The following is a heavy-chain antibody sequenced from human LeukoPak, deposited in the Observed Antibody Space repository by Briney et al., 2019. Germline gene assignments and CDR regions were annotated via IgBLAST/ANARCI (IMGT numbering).Heavy chain of an antibody. Sequence: GGSLRLSCAASGFTFSSYEMNWVRQAPGKGLEWVSYISSSGSTIYYADSVKGRFTISRDNAKNSLYLQMYSLRAEDTAVYYCARQYYHGSGDYWGQGTLVTVSS. CDR2: ISSSGSTI. J-gene: IGHJ4*02. D-gene: IGHD3-10*01. V-gene: IGHV3-48*03. CDR1: GFTFSSYE. CDR3: ARQYYHGSGDY.